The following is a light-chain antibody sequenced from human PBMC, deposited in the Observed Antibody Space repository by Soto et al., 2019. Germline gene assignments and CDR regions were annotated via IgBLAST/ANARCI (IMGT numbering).Light chain of an antibody. CDR1: QSVSSN. J-gene: IGKJ1*01. CDR3: HQYATSPQT. CDR2: GAS. Sequence: EIVMTQSPATLSVSPGERATLSCRASQSVSSNLAWYQQKPGQAPRLLIYGASTRATGIPDRFSGSGSGTDFTLTISRLEPEDFVVYYCHQYATSPQTFGQGTKVDIK. V-gene: IGKV3-20*01.